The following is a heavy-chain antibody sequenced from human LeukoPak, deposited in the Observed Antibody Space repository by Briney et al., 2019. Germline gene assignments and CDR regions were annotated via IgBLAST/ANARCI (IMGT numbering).Heavy chain of an antibody. CDR3: ARDEYKADAY. Sequence: GGSLRLSCAASGFTFTSYALDWVRQAPGKGLEWISVISGDGESTHYADSVKGRFTISRDNSKNTLYLQMNSLRAEDTAAYYCARDEYKADAYWGQGTLVTVSS. CDR1: GFTFTSYA. J-gene: IGHJ4*02. D-gene: IGHD2/OR15-2a*01. CDR2: ISGDGEST. V-gene: IGHV3-23*01.